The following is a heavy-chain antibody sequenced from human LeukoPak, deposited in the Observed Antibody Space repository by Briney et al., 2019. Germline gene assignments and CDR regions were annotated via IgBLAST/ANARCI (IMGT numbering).Heavy chain of an antibody. CDR3: AREPTYGSGSYSPLDY. Sequence: GGSLRLSCAASGFTFSTYEMNWVRQAPGKGLEWVPYISSWGSTIYYADSVKGRFTISRDNAKNSLYLQMNSLRAEDTAVYYCAREPTYGSGSYSPLDYWGQGTLVTVSS. V-gene: IGHV3-48*03. D-gene: IGHD3-10*01. CDR2: ISSWGSTI. J-gene: IGHJ4*02. CDR1: GFTFSTYE.